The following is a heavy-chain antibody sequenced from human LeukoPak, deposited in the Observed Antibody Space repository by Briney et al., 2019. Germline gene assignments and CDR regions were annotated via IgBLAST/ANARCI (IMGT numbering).Heavy chain of an antibody. D-gene: IGHD6-13*01. Sequence: KPSETLSLTCTVSGGSISSYYWSWIRQPPGKGLEWIGYIYYSGSTNYNPSLKSRVTISVDTSKNQFSLKLSSVTAADTAVYYCARLEGSSSSWYWFDPWGQGTLVTVSS. J-gene: IGHJ5*02. CDR1: GGSISSYY. CDR3: ARLEGSSSSWYWFDP. V-gene: IGHV4-59*08. CDR2: IYYSGST.